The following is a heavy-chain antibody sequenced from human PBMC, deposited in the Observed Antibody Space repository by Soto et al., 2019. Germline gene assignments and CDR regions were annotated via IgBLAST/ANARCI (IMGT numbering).Heavy chain of an antibody. CDR1: GGSFSGYY. Sequence: SSETLSLTCAVYGGSFSGYYWGWIRQPPGKGLEWIGEINHSGSTNYNPSLKSRVTISVDTSKNQFSLKLSSVTAADTAVYYCARGTTSRAFDIWGQGTMVTVSS. CDR3: ARGTTSRAFDI. V-gene: IGHV4-34*01. CDR2: INHSGST. J-gene: IGHJ3*02. D-gene: IGHD2-2*01.